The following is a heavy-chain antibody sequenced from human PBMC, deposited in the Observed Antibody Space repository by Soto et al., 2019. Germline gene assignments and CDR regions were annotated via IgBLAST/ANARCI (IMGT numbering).Heavy chain of an antibody. CDR2: ISHDGVTK. Sequence: SPRLSCAASGSSFPKYPMHWVRQTPDKGLEWLAVISHDGVTKNSADSVKGRFSVSRDNSRNRLYLEVNSLRTEDTAMYYCVRGGYSSSWERLDPWGQGTLVTVSS. D-gene: IGHD4-4*01. CDR1: GSSFPKYP. V-gene: IGHV3-30-3*01. CDR3: VRGGYSSSWERLDP. J-gene: IGHJ5*02.